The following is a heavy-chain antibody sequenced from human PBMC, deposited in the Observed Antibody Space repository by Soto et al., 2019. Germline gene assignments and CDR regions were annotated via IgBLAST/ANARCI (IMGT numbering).Heavy chain of an antibody. J-gene: IGHJ4*02. CDR3: ARGVAGYFDY. CDR1: GFTFSSYA. V-gene: IGHV3-30-3*01. D-gene: IGHD6-19*01. Sequence: QVQLVESGGGVVQPGRSLRLSCAASGFTFSSYAMHWVRQAPGKRLEWVAVISYDGSNKYYADSVKGRFTISRDNSKNTLYLQMNSLRAEDTAVYYCARGVAGYFDYWGQGTLVTVSS. CDR2: ISYDGSNK.